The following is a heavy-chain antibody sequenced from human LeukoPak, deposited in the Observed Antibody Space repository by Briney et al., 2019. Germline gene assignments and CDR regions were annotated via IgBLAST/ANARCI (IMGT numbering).Heavy chain of an antibody. CDR2: ISSDGSGK. V-gene: IGHV3-7*01. Sequence: GGSLRLSCAASGFTFSNYWMTWVRQAPGKGLEWVASISSDGSGKYYMDSVKGRFTISRDNAKNSLFLQMNSLRAEDTAVHYCGRVRPGDADYWGQGTLVTVSS. D-gene: IGHD1-26*01. CDR3: GRVRPGDADY. CDR1: GFTFSNYW. J-gene: IGHJ4*02.